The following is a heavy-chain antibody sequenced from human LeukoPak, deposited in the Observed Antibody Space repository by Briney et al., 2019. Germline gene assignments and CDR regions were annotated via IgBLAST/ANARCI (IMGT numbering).Heavy chain of an antibody. CDR2: MYYSGST. CDR1: GDSLSSSRYY. CDR3: ARRQAGALEQSAFDI. D-gene: IGHD3-3*01. V-gene: IGHV4-39*01. Sequence: SETLSLTCTVSGDSLSSSRYYWGWIRQPPGKGLQWIGSMYYSGSTYYRPSLKSRVTISVDKSKNQFSLRLSSVTAADTALYYCARRQAGALEQSAFDIWGQGTMVTVSS. J-gene: IGHJ3*02.